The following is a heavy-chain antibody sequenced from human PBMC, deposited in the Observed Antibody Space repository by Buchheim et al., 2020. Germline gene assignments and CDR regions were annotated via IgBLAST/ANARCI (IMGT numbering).Heavy chain of an antibody. Sequence: QVRLQQWGAGLLKPSETLSLSCAVYGESFSGHYWNWIRQTPAKGFEWIGEINQGGTTNYNPSLKTRVTILVDTSKNQFSLRVNSVTAADTAVYYCARGPYGLYGLDVWGQGTT. J-gene: IGHJ6*02. D-gene: IGHD2-21*01. V-gene: IGHV4-34*01. CDR3: ARGPYGLYGLDV. CDR2: INQGGTT. CDR1: GESFSGHY.